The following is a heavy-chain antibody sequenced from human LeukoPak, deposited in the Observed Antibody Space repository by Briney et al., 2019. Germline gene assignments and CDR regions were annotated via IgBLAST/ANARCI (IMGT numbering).Heavy chain of an antibody. Sequence: SETLSLTCAVYGGSFSGYYWSWIRQPPGKGLEWIGEINHSGSTNYNPSLKSRVTISVDTSKNQFPLKLSSVTAADTAVYYCARGKAPRYDYWGQGTLVTVSS. D-gene: IGHD6-6*01. CDR1: GGSFSGYY. CDR2: INHSGST. V-gene: IGHV4-34*01. CDR3: ARGKAPRYDY. J-gene: IGHJ4*02.